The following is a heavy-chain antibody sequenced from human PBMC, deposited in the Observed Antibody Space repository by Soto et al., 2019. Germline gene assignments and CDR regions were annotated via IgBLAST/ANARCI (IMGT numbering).Heavy chain of an antibody. CDR3: ARNIAVAGTPYYYGMDV. J-gene: IGHJ6*02. D-gene: IGHD6-19*01. CDR1: GGTFSSYA. Sequence: SVKVSCKASGGTFSSYAISWVRQAPGQGLEWMGGIIPIFGTANYAQKFQGRVTITADESTSTAYMELSSLRSEDTAVYYCARNIAVAGTPYYYGMDVWGQGTKVTVSS. V-gene: IGHV1-69*13. CDR2: IIPIFGTA.